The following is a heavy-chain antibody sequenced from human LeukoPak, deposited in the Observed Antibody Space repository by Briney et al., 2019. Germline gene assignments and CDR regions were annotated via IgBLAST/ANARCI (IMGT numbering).Heavy chain of an antibody. CDR2: IWSDATNR. V-gene: IGHV3-33*01. D-gene: IGHD4-11*01. CDR3: ARDAQRGFDYSNSLKN. CDR1: GFIFSHHG. Sequence: GGSLRLSCAASGFIFSHHGMHWVRQAPGKGLEWVAVIWSDATNRFYADSVKGRFTISRDNSQNTVFLQMNSLRVKDTAIYYCARDAQRGFDYSNSLKNWGHGTLVAVSS. J-gene: IGHJ4*01.